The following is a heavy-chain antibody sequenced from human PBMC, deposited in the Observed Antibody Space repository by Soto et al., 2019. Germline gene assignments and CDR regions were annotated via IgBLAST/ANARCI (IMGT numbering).Heavy chain of an antibody. CDR2: INASNGNT. CDR1: GYTFRAYP. D-gene: IGHD4-17*01. Sequence: QVQLVQSGAEVKKPGASVKVSCKASGYTFRAYPIYWVRQAPGQRLECMGWINASNGNTRYSEKFEGSVTFTRDTSATTAYMEFSSLRSEDTAVYFCARDTDLTLVTTLDYWGQGTPVTVSS. V-gene: IGHV1-3*01. J-gene: IGHJ4*02. CDR3: ARDTDLTLVTTLDY.